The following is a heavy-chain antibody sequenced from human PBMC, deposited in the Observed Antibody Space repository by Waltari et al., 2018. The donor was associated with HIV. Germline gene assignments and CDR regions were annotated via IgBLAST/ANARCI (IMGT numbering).Heavy chain of an antibody. D-gene: IGHD5-18*01. Sequence: QVQLVQSGAEVRKPGSSVKVSCKASGGTFSSYAISWVRQDPGQGLEWMGGIIPIFGTANYAQKCQGRVTITADESTSTAYMELSSLRSEDTAVYYCARERRIQDGYAFDIWGQGTMVTVSS. J-gene: IGHJ3*02. V-gene: IGHV1-69*01. CDR1: GGTFSSYA. CDR2: IIPIFGTA. CDR3: ARERRIQDGYAFDI.